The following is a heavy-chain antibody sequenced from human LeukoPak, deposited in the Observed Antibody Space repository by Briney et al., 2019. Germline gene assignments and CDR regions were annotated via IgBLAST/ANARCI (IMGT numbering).Heavy chain of an antibody. CDR3: ARKVELSDAFDI. J-gene: IGHJ3*02. CDR2: IYYSGST. Sequence: PSETLSLTCTVSGGSISSYYWSWIRQPPGKGLEWIGYIYYSGSTNYNPSLKSRVTISVDTSKNQSSLKLSSVTAADTAVYYCARKVELSDAFDIWGQGTMVTVSS. D-gene: IGHD1-26*01. V-gene: IGHV4-59*01. CDR1: GGSISSYY.